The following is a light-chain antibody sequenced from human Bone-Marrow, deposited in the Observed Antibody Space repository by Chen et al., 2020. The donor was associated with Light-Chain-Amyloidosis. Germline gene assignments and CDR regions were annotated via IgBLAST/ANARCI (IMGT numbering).Light chain of an antibody. J-gene: IGLJ3*02. CDR2: EVS. CDR1: SSDVGSYNL. V-gene: IGLV2-23*02. Sequence: QSALTQPASVSGSPGPSITISCTGPSSDVGSYNLVSWYQQHPGKAPKLMIYEVSKRPSGVSNRFSGSKSGNTASLTISGLQAEDEADYYCCSYAGSSTPWVFGGGTKLTVL. CDR3: CSYAGSSTPWV.